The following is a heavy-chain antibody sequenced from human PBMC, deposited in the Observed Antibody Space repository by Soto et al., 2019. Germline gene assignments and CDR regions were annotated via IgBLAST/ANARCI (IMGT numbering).Heavy chain of an antibody. Sequence: GASVKVSCKASGYTFTGYYMHWVRQAPGQGLEWMGWINPNSGGTNYAQKFQGWVTMTRDTSISTAYMELSRLRSDDTDVYYCARGGRIIVVVPAAASYYYYGMDVWGQGTTVTVSS. D-gene: IGHD2-2*01. CDR3: ARGGRIIVVVPAAASYYYYGMDV. J-gene: IGHJ6*02. CDR1: GYTFTGYY. CDR2: INPNSGGT. V-gene: IGHV1-2*04.